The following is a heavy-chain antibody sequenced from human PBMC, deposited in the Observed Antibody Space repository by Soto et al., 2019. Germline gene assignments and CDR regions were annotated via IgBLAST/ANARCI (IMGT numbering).Heavy chain of an antibody. D-gene: IGHD1-1*01. J-gene: IGHJ4*02. CDR3: AHCLSGFNWNGGYFDY. Sequence: QITLKESGPTRVKPTQTLTLTCTFSGFSLTSRPLGVGWLRQPPGKALEGLVFIYWDDDKRHSPSLKNRLTSTKDTSGNQVVLTMTNMDPLDTATDYCAHCLSGFNWNGGYFDYWGQGALVTVSS. V-gene: IGHV2-5*02. CDR1: GFSLTSRPLG. CDR2: IYWDDDK.